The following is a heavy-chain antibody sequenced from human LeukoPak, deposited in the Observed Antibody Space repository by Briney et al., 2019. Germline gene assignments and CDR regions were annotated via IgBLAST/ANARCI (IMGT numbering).Heavy chain of an antibody. CDR1: GYTFTSYG. CDR3: ARGFHIVGATYFDY. V-gene: IGHV1-69*13. D-gene: IGHD1-26*01. Sequence: SVKVSCKASGYTFTSYGISWVRQAPGQGLEWMGGIIPIFGTANYAQKFQGRVTITADESTSTAYMELSSLRSEDTAVYYCARGFHIVGATYFDYWGQGTLVTVSS. CDR2: IIPIFGTA. J-gene: IGHJ4*02.